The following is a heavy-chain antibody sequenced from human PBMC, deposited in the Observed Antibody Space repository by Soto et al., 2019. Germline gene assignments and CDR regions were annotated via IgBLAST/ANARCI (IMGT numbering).Heavy chain of an antibody. V-gene: IGHV4-31*03. CDR3: ARNLYTTTEGFYGMDV. CDR2: IFYSGST. D-gene: IGHD1-1*01. J-gene: IGHJ6*02. CDR1: GDSICSGVYY. Sequence: KPSETLSLTCTVSGDSICSGVYYWSWIRQHPEKGLEWIGYIFYSGSTYYNPSLKSRVTISIDTSKNQFSLKLSSVTAADTAVYYCARNLYTTTEGFYGMDVWGQGTTVTVSS.